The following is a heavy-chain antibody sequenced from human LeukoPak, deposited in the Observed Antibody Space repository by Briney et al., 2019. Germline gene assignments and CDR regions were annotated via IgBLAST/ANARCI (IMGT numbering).Heavy chain of an antibody. Sequence: ASVKVSCKASGYSFTNYDVNRVRQATGQGLEWMGWMNPNSGNTAYAQKFQGRVTMTRNTSISTAYMQLSSLRSEDTAVYYCARHSSNSGYDYFDYWGQGILVTVSS. V-gene: IGHV1-8*01. CDR2: MNPNSGNT. CDR1: GYSFTNYD. J-gene: IGHJ4*02. CDR3: ARHSSNSGYDYFDY. D-gene: IGHD5-12*01.